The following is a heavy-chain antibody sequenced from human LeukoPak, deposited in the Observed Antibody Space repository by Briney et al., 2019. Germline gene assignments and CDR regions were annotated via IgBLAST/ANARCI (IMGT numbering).Heavy chain of an antibody. Sequence: GGSLRLSCAASGFTFSSYSMNWVRQAPGKGLEWVSSISSSSSYIYYADSVKGRFTISRDNAKNSLYLQMNSLRAEDTAVYYCARGGYGDPYYFDYWGQGTLVTVSS. J-gene: IGHJ4*02. D-gene: IGHD4-17*01. CDR1: GFTFSSYS. CDR3: ARGGYGDPYYFDY. CDR2: ISSSSSYI. V-gene: IGHV3-21*01.